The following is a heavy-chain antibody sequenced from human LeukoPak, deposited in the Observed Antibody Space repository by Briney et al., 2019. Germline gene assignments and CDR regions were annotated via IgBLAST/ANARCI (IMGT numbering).Heavy chain of an antibody. Sequence: ASVKVSCKASGYTFTSYDINWVRQATGQGLEWMGWMSPNSGNTGYAQKFQGRVTITRNTSISTAYMELSSLRSEDTAVYYCARVFVDYGSGSYYTFDYWGQGTLVTVSS. CDR2: MSPNSGNT. D-gene: IGHD3-10*01. J-gene: IGHJ4*02. V-gene: IGHV1-8*03. CDR3: ARVFVDYGSGSYYTFDY. CDR1: GYTFTSYD.